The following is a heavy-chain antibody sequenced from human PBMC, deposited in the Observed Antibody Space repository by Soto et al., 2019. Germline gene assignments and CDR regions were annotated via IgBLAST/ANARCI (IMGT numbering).Heavy chain of an antibody. Sequence: GGSLRLSCAASGFSFSSYAMSWVRQAPGKGLEWVSAISGSGGSTYYADSVKGRFTISRDNSKNTLYLQMNSLRAEDTAVYYCAKLQLWFSDGMDVWGQGTTLTVSS. CDR1: GFSFSSYA. CDR2: ISGSGGST. CDR3: AKLQLWFSDGMDV. D-gene: IGHD5-18*01. V-gene: IGHV3-23*01. J-gene: IGHJ6*02.